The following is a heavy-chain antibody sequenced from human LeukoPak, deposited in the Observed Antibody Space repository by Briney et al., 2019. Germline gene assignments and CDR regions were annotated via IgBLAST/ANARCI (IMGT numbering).Heavy chain of an antibody. V-gene: IGHV3-30*02. CDR3: ARESDTAMGDAFDI. CDR2: IRYDGSNK. CDR1: GFTFSSYG. Sequence: GGSLRLSCAASGFTFSSYGMHWVRQAPGKGLEWVAFIRYDGSNKYYADSVKGRFTISRDNSKNTLYLQMNSLRAEDTAVYYCARESDTAMGDAFDIWGQGTMVTVSS. J-gene: IGHJ3*02. D-gene: IGHD5-18*01.